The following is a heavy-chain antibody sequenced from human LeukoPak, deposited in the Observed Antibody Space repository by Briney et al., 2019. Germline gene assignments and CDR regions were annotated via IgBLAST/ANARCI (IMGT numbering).Heavy chain of an antibody. CDR2: ISYDGSNK. J-gene: IGHJ5*02. D-gene: IGHD2-15*01. V-gene: IGHV3-30-3*01. CDR1: GFTFSSYA. CDR3: ARDSPYCSGGSCQNWFDP. Sequence: GGSLRLSCAASGFTFSSYAMHWVRQAPGKGLEWVAVISYDGSNKYCADSVKGRFTISRDNSKNTLYLQMNSLRAEDTAVYYCARDSPYCSGGSCQNWFDPWGQGTLVTVSS.